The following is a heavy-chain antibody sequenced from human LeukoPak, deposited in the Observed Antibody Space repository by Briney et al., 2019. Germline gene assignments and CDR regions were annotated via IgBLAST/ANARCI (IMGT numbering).Heavy chain of an antibody. V-gene: IGHV3-13*04. J-gene: IGHJ4*02. CDR1: GFTFSSYD. D-gene: IGHD2/OR15-2a*01. Sequence: GGSLRLSCAASGFTFSSYDMHWARHATGKGLEWVSAIGSAGDTYYPDSVKGRFTISRENARNSLYLQMNSLRAEDTAVYYCARDFNRWGQGTLVTVSS. CDR3: ARDFNR. CDR2: IGSAGDT.